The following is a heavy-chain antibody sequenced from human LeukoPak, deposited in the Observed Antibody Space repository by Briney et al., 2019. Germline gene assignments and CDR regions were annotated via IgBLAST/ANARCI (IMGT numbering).Heavy chain of an antibody. CDR1: GFSVSSNH. Sequence: GGSLRLSCAASGFSVSSNHMSWVRQAPGKGLEWVSVIYSSGNTHYADSVKGRFTISKDNSKNTLYLQMNSLRAEDTAVYYCARGIAAAGIVGVFDCWGQGTLVTVSS. D-gene: IGHD6-13*01. CDR3: ARGIAAAGIVGVFDC. J-gene: IGHJ4*02. V-gene: IGHV3-66*01. CDR2: IYSSGNT.